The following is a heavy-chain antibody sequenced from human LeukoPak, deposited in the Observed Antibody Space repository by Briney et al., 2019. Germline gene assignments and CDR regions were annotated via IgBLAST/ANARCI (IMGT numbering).Heavy chain of an antibody. CDR1: GFTFSSYG. V-gene: IGHV3-30*18. J-gene: IGHJ4*02. Sequence: GRSLRLSCAASGFTFSSYGMHWVRQAPGKGLEWVAVISYDGSNKYYADSVKGRFTISRDNSKNTLYLQMNSLRAEDTAVYYCAKDPYQLLSYYFDYWGQGTLVTVSS. D-gene: IGHD2-2*01. CDR2: ISYDGSNK. CDR3: AKDPYQLLSYYFDY.